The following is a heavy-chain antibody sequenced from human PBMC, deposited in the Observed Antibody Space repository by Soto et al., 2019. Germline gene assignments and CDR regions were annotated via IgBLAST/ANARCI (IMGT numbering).Heavy chain of an antibody. CDR1: GYNFNNYW. D-gene: IGHD3-16*01. J-gene: IGHJ6*02. CDR3: ASPPFPGLGKYAMAV. V-gene: IGHV5-10-1*01. Sequence: PGESLKISCKGSGYNFNNYWINWVRQMPGKGLEWMGRIDPYDSYINYSPSFQGHVTISVDTSSSTAYLQWSSLKASDTAMYYCASPPFPGLGKYAMAVGGQGTRVP. CDR2: IDPYDSYI.